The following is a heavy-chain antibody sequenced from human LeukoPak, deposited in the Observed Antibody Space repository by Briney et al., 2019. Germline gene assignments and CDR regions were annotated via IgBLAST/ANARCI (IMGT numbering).Heavy chain of an antibody. V-gene: IGHV3-53*01. J-gene: IGHJ5*02. Sequence: GGSLRLSCAASGFTFDDYGMSWVRQAPGKGLEWVSVIYSGGSTYYADSVKGRFTISRDNSKNTLYLQMNSLRAEDTAVYYWARDISYGNANGFDPWGQGTLVTVSS. CDR2: IYSGGST. CDR3: ARDISYGNANGFDP. D-gene: IGHD5-18*01. CDR1: GFTFDDYG.